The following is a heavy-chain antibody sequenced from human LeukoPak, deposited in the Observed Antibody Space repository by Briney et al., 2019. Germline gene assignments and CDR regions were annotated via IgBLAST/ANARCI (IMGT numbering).Heavy chain of an antibody. CDR2: IIPILGIA. Sequence: GSSVKVSCKASGGTFSSYAISWVRQAPGQGLEWMGRIIPILGIANYAQKFQGRVTITADKSTSTAYMELSSLRSEDTAVYYCARDCSSTSCYDHYYYGMDVWGQGTTVTVSS. V-gene: IGHV1-69*04. CDR3: ARDCSSTSCYDHYYYGMDV. CDR1: GGTFSSYA. J-gene: IGHJ6*02. D-gene: IGHD2-2*01.